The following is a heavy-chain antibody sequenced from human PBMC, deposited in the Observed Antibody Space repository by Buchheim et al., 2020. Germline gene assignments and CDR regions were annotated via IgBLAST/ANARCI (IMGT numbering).Heavy chain of an antibody. J-gene: IGHJ4*02. CDR3: VRGGGGYGDNMEDFDY. CDR2: ISISGNYI. CDR1: GFTFGDYY. D-gene: IGHD4-17*01. Sequence: QVQLVESGGGLVKPGGSLRLSCAASGFTFGDYYMSWIRQAPGKGLEWISYISISGNYINYADSVRGRFTISRGNAKNSLHLQMNSLRVEDTAVYYCVRGGGGYGDNMEDFDYWGQGTL. V-gene: IGHV3-11*05.